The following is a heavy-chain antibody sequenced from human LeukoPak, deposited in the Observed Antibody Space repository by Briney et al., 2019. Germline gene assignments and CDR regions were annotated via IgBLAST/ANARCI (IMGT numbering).Heavy chain of an antibody. J-gene: IGHJ2*01. CDR2: IYYTGST. Sequence: PSETLSLTCTVSGGSISSYYWAWIRQPPGKGLEWIGYIYYTGSTNYNPSLKSRVTISVDKSKNQFSLILSSVTAADTAVYYCARDSRGYSSSSYYDLWGRGTLVTVSS. CDR1: GGSISSYY. CDR3: ARDSRGYSSSSYYDL. D-gene: IGHD6-6*01. V-gene: IGHV4-59*12.